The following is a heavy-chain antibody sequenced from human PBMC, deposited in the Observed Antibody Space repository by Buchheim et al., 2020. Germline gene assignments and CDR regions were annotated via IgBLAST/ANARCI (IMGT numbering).Heavy chain of an antibody. V-gene: IGHV4-30-4*01. CDR1: SGSISSGDYY. J-gene: IGHJ6*02. Sequence: QVQLQESGPGLVKPSQTLSLTCAVSSGSISSGDYYWNWIRQAPGKGLEWIGNINFSGSTYYNPSLKSRVTISFDRSQNLFSLKLTSVTAADTAVYYCAKDDYGESYALDVWGQGTT. CDR3: AKDDYGESYALDV. D-gene: IGHD4-17*01. CDR2: INFSGST.